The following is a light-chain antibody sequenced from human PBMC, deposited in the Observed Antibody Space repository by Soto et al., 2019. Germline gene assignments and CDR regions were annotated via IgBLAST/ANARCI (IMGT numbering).Light chain of an antibody. CDR3: QQYNSYPLT. CDR1: QGISSY. CDR2: AAS. Sequence: DIQMTQSPSSLSASVGDRVTMTCRASQGISSYLAWYQQKPGKAPKLLIYAASTLQSGVPSRFSGSGSGTEFTLTISSLQPDDFATYYCQQYNSYPLTFGLGTRLEIK. J-gene: IGKJ5*01. V-gene: IGKV1-9*01.